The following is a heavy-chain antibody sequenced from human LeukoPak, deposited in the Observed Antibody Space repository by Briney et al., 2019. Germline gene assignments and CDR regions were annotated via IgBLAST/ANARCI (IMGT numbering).Heavy chain of an antibody. V-gene: IGHV3-11*06. CDR3: ARDYLVYDFWSGYPPSDAEAYYYGMDV. CDR2: ISSISSYT. J-gene: IGHJ6*02. Sequence: PGGSLRLSCAASGFTFSDYYMSWIRQAPGKGLEWVSYISSISSYTNYADSVKGRFTISRDNAKNSLYLQMNSLRAEDTAVYYCARDYLVYDFWSGYPPSDAEAYYYGMDVWGQGTTVTVSS. CDR1: GFTFSDYY. D-gene: IGHD3-3*01.